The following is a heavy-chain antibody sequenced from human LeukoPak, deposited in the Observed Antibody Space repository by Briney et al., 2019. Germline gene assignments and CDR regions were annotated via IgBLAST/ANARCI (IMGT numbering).Heavy chain of an antibody. Sequence: SETLSLTCAVYGGSFSGYYWSWIRQPPGKGLEWIGEINHSGSTNYNPSLKSRVTISVDTSKNQFSLKLSSVTAADTAVYYCARQAVEMATITHFDYWGQGTLVTVSS. CDR3: ARQAVEMATITHFDY. CDR2: INHSGST. D-gene: IGHD5-24*01. J-gene: IGHJ4*02. CDR1: GGSFSGYY. V-gene: IGHV4-34*01.